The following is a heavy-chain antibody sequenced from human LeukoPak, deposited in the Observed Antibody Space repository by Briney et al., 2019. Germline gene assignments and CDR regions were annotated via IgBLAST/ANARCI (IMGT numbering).Heavy chain of an antibody. CDR1: GFTFSSYE. J-gene: IGHJ4*02. CDR3: ARDRSGYDSLDY. V-gene: IGHV3-48*03. Sequence: GGSLRFSCAASGFTFSSYEMNWVRQAPGKGLEWVSYISSSGSTIYYADSVKGRFTISRDNAKNSLYLQMNSLRAEDTAVYYCARDRSGYDSLDYWGQGTLVTVSS. CDR2: ISSSGSTI. D-gene: IGHD5-12*01.